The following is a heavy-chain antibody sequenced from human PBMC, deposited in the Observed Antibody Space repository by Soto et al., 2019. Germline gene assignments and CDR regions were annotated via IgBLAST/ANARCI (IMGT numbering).Heavy chain of an antibody. J-gene: IGHJ6*02. CDR3: ARDSNSLYYYGMDV. D-gene: IGHD4-4*01. CDR2: IDPSDSYT. Sequence: PGESLKISCKGSGYIFTSYWISWFLQMPGKGLEWMGRIDPSDSYTNYSPSFQGHVTISADKSISTAYLQWSSLKASDTAMYYCARDSNSLYYYGMDVWGQGTTVTVSS. CDR1: GYIFTSYW. V-gene: IGHV5-10-1*01.